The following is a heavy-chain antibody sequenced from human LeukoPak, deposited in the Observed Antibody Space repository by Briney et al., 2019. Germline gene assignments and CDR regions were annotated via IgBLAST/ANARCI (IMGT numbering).Heavy chain of an antibody. CDR1: GYTLTESS. J-gene: IGHJ4*02. V-gene: IGHV1-24*01. Sequence: ASVKVSCKVSGYTLTESSMHWVRQAPGEGLEWMGGFDPEDGETIYAQKFQGRVTMTEDTSTDTAYMELSSLRSEDTAVYYCATAVLDYGDPLFDYWGQGTLVTVSS. D-gene: IGHD4-17*01. CDR3: ATAVLDYGDPLFDY. CDR2: FDPEDGET.